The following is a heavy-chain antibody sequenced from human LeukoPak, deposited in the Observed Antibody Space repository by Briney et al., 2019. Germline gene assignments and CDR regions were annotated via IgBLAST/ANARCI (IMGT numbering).Heavy chain of an antibody. D-gene: IGHD2-2*01. V-gene: IGHV1-69*04. CDR3: ARENGSYRSSTSCPKPFDY. CDR1: GGTFSSYT. CDR2: IIPILGIA. Sequence: SVKVSCKASGGTFSSYTISWVRQAPGQGLEWMGRIIPILGIANYAQKFQGRVTITADKSTSTAYMELSSLRSEDTAVYYCARENGSYRSSTSCPKPFDYWGQGTLVTVSS. J-gene: IGHJ4*02.